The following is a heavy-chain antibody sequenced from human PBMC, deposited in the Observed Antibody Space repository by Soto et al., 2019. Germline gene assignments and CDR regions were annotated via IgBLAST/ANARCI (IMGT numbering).Heavy chain of an antibody. CDR2: IWYDGSNK. Sequence: GGSLRLSCAASGFTFSSYGMHWVRQAPGKGLEWVAVIWYDGSNKYYADSVKGRFTISRDNSKNTLYLQMNSLRAEDTAVYYCARGRAAAGTYYGMDVWGQGTTVTVSS. J-gene: IGHJ6*02. D-gene: IGHD6-13*01. V-gene: IGHV3-33*01. CDR3: ARGRAAAGTYYGMDV. CDR1: GFTFSSYG.